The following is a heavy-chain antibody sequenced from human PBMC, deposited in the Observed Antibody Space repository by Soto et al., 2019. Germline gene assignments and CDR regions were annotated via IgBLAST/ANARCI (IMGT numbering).Heavy chain of an antibody. CDR2: ISYSGST. Sequence: SETLSLTCTVSGGSISSRIYFWGWIRQPPGKGLEWIGSISYSGSTYYNPSLKSRVTISVDTSKNQFSLKLSSVTAADTAVYYCARLHGYCISSSCHGHYAMDVWGQGTTVT. CDR3: ARLHGYCISSSCHGHYAMDV. D-gene: IGHD2-2*01. J-gene: IGHJ6*02. CDR1: GGSISSRIYF. V-gene: IGHV4-39*01.